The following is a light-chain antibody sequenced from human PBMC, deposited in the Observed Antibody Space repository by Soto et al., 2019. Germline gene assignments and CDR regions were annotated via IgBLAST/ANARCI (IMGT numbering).Light chain of an antibody. CDR3: SSYAGTHIV. CDR2: DVS. J-gene: IGLJ1*01. V-gene: IGLV2-8*01. CDR1: SSDAGGYNY. Sequence: QSVLPQPPSASGSPGQSVTISCTGTSSDAGGYNYVSWYQQHPGKAPKLMIYDVSKRPSGVPARFSGSKSGNTASLTVSGLQAEDEADYYCSSYAGTHIVFGTGTKVTVL.